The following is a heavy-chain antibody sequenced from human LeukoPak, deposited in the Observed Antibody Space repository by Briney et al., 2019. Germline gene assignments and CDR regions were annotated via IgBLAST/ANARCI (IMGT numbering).Heavy chain of an antibody. CDR3: AREFRAYDSSGYYHEALGYDGMDV. V-gene: IGHV4-61*01. CDR2: IYYSGST. J-gene: IGHJ6*02. Sequence: SETLSLTCTVSGGSISSSSYYWSWIRQPPGKGPEWIGYIYYSGSTNYNPSLKSRVTISVDTSKNQFSLKLTSVTAADTAVYYCAREFRAYDSSGYYHEALGYDGMDVWGQGTTVTVSS. CDR1: GGSISSSSYY. D-gene: IGHD3-22*01.